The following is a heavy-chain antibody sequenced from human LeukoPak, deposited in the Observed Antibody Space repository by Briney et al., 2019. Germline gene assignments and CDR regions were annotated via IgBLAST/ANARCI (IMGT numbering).Heavy chain of an antibody. V-gene: IGHV1-8*03. CDR2: MNPNSGNT. J-gene: IGHJ4*02. D-gene: IGHD3-22*01. CDR1: GYTFTSYD. Sequence: ASVKVSCKASGYTFTSYDINWVRQATGQGLEWMGWMNPNSGNTGYAQKFQGRVTITRNTSISTAYMELSSLRSEDTAVYYCARARKYYYDSSGFYYPSAYFDYWGQGTLVTVSS. CDR3: ARARKYYYDSSGFYYPSAYFDY.